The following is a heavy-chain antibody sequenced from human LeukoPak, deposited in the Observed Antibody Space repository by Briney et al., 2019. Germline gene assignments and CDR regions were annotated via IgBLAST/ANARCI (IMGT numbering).Heavy chain of an antibody. D-gene: IGHD6-13*01. CDR2: ISYDGSNK. CDR3: AKSFIESSSPSDY. CDR1: GFTFNSYG. J-gene: IGHJ4*02. V-gene: IGHV3-30*18. Sequence: GGSLRLSCAASGFTFNSYGMHWVRQAPGKGLEWVAVISYDGSNKYYADSVKGRFTISRDNSKNTLYLQMNSLRAEDTAVYYCAKSFIESSSPSDYWGQGTLVTVSS.